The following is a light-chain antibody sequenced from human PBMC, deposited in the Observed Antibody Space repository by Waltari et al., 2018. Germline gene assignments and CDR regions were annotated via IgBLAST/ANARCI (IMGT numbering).Light chain of an antibody. V-gene: IGKV3-15*01. CDR2: GAS. CDR1: QSVGRN. CDR3: QQYYNWPPYT. J-gene: IGKJ2*01. Sequence: DIVMTQSPATLSVSPGASATLPCRASQSVGRNVAWYQQKPGQAPRLLIFGASTGATGVSAKFSGGGSGTEFTLTISSLQSEDIAVYYCQQYYNWPPYTFGQGTKVEIK.